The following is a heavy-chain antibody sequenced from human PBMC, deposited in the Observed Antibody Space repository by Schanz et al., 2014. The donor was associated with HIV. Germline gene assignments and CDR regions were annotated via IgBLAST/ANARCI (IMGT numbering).Heavy chain of an antibody. CDR2: IWYDGSNK. CDR1: GFTFSTYA. Sequence: VKLSESGGGLVQPGGSLRLSCVASGFTFSTYAMSWVRQAPGKGLEWVAVIWYDGSNKYYADSVKGRFTTSRDNSKNTLYLQMNSLRAEDTAVYYCARDWRPNYDFWSGSIGVIGMDVWGQGTTVTVSS. V-gene: IGHV3-33*08. D-gene: IGHD3-3*01. J-gene: IGHJ6*02. CDR3: ARDWRPNYDFWSGSIGVIGMDV.